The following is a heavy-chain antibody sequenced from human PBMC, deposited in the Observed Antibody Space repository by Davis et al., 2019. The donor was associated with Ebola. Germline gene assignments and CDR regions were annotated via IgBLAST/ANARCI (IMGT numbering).Heavy chain of an antibody. CDR2: ISSSGSMK. CDR3: ARGNHYGSGSYYGMDV. Sequence: GESLKISCTASGFTFGDYAMHWVRQAPGKGLEWVSDISSSGSMKYYADSVKGRFTISRDNAKNSLYLEMNSLRVEDTAVYYCARGNHYGSGSYYGMDVWGQGTTVTVSS. V-gene: IGHV3-48*03. D-gene: IGHD3-10*01. J-gene: IGHJ6*02. CDR1: GFTFGDYA.